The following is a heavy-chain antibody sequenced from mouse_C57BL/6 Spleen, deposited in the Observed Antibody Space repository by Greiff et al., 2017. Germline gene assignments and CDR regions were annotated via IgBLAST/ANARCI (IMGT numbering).Heavy chain of an antibody. J-gene: IGHJ4*01. CDR3: ARHDNGNYDAMDY. D-gene: IGHD2-1*01. V-gene: IGHV2-6-1*01. CDR2: IWSDGST. CDR1: GFSLTSYG. Sequence: VQGVESGPGLVAPSQSLSITCTVSGFSLTSYGVHWVRQPPGKGLEWLVVIWSDGSTTYNSALKSRLSISKDNSKSQVFLKMNSLQTDDTAMYYCARHDNGNYDAMDYWGQGTSVTVSS.